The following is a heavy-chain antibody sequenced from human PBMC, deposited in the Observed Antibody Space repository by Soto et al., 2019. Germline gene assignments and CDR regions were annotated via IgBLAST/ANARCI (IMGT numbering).Heavy chain of an antibody. D-gene: IGHD6-13*01. Sequence: SESLSLTCTVSVGSISSYYWSWIRQPPGKGLEWIGYIYYSGSTNYNPSLKSRVTISVDTSKNQFSLKLSSVTAADTAVYYCAGYSSPNWFAPWGQGTLVTVSS. CDR3: AGYSSPNWFAP. V-gene: IGHV4-59*01. CDR2: IYYSGST. CDR1: VGSISSYY. J-gene: IGHJ5*02.